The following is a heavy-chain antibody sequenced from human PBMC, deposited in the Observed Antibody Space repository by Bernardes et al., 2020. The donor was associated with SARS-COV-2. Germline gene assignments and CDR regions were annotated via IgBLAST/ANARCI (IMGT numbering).Heavy chain of an antibody. D-gene: IGHD1-26*01. V-gene: IGHV4-31*03. Sequence: SETLSLTCSVSGGSISSDGYYWHWLRQLPGKGLDWIGYIYYSGTADYNRSLKSRVSISVDTSKNHFSLKLSSLTAADTAVYFCARSWVTPFFEYWGQGTLVNVSS. CDR2: IYYSGTA. CDR3: ARSWVTPFFEY. CDR1: GGSISSDGYY. J-gene: IGHJ4*02.